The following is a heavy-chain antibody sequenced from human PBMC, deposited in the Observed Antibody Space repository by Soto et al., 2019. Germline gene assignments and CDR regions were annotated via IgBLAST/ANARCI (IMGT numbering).Heavy chain of an antibody. Sequence: GASVKVSCKTSGGTFSSYTITWVRQAPGQGLEWMGRIIPMLDIANFAQKFQGRVTITADRSTTTAYMELSSLRSEDTAVYYCARYQRYCSTATCYGALGYWGPGTLVTVSS. J-gene: IGHJ4*02. D-gene: IGHD2-2*01. CDR3: ARYQRYCSTATCYGALGY. CDR1: GGTFSSYT. CDR2: IIPMLDIA. V-gene: IGHV1-69*02.